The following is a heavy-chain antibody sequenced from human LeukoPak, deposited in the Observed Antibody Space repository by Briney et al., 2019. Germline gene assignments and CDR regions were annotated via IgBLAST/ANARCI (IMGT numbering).Heavy chain of an antibody. CDR2: ILYTGSA. V-gene: IGHV4-59*01. D-gene: IGHD6-6*01. J-gene: IGHJ6*03. CDR3: ARVRRVSSSYSTNYYYMDV. CDR1: GDSIPSYY. Sequence: SETLSLTCNVSGDSIPSYYWSWIRRPPGKRLEWIGFILYTGSANYNPSLESRISISVDTSKSQFSLTVKSVTAADTTVYYCARVRRVSSSYSTNYYYMDVWGKGTTVTVSS.